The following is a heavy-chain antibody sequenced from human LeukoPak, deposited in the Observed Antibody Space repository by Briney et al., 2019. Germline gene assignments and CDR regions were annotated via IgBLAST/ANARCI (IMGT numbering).Heavy chain of an antibody. CDR2: IKQYGTEK. J-gene: IGHJ4*02. D-gene: IGHD2-21*02. CDR3: ARDGGHGGDLDY. V-gene: IGHV3-7*01. Sequence: GGSLRLSCAASGFTFTTYWMHWVRQAPGKGLEWVANIKQYGTEKYYVDSVKGRFTISRDNGKNSLYLQMNSLRAEDTALYHCARDGGHGGDLDYWGQGTLVTVSS. CDR1: GFTFTTYW.